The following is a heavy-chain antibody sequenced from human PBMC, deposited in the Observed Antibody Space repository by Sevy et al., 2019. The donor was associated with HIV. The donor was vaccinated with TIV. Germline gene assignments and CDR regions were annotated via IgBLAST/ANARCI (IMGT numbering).Heavy chain of an antibody. CDR2: IYYSGGT. CDR1: GGSISSSSYY. V-gene: IGHV4-39*01. CDR3: ASFRSYDFLTGYAG. J-gene: IGHJ4*02. Sequence: SETLSLTCTVSGGSISSSSYYWGWIRQPPGKGLEWIGSIYYSGGTYYNPSLKSRVTISVDTSKNQFSLKLSSVTAADRAVYYCASFRSYDFLTGYAGWGQGTLVTVSS. D-gene: IGHD3-9*01.